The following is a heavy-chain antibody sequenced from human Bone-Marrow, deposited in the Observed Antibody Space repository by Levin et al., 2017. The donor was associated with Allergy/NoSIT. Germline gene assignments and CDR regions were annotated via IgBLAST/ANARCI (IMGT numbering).Heavy chain of an antibody. Sequence: GGSLRLSCAASGFTFDDYTMHWVRQAPGKGLEWVSLISWDGESAYYIDSVKGRFTISRDNSKNFLYQQMNSLRTEDTALYYCAKDKRRSSGFDYWGQGTLVTVSS. D-gene: IGHD3-22*01. CDR3: AKDKRRSSGFDY. V-gene: IGHV3-43*01. J-gene: IGHJ4*02. CDR1: GFTFDDYT. CDR2: ISWDGESA.